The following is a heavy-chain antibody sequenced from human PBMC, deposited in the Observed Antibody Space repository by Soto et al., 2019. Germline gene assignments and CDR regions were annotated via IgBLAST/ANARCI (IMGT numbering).Heavy chain of an antibody. CDR1: GDPISNGYYT. CDR2: IYNSVNT. J-gene: IGHJ4*02. Sequence: QVQLQESGPGLVEPSQTLSLTCTVSGDPISNGYYTWSWIRQPPGKDLEWIGHIYNSVNTYSNPSLKSRVTISADTSKNQFSLKLSSVTAADTAVYYCARGPSGDKVDYWGQGTLVTVSS. V-gene: IGHV4-30-4*01. D-gene: IGHD3-10*01. CDR3: ARGPSGDKVDY.